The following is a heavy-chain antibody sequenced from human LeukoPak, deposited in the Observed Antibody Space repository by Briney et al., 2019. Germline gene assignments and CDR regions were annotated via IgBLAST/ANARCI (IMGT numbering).Heavy chain of an antibody. V-gene: IGHV4-34*01. CDR3: ARGGSYAFKDAFDI. CDR2: INHSGST. CDR1: GGSFSGYY. Sequence: SETLSLTCAAYGGSFSGYYWSWIRQPPGKGLEWIGEINHSGSTNYNPSFKSRVTISVDTSKNQFSLKLSSVTAADTAVYYCARGGSYAFKDAFDIWGQGTMVTVSS. J-gene: IGHJ3*02. D-gene: IGHD2-2*01.